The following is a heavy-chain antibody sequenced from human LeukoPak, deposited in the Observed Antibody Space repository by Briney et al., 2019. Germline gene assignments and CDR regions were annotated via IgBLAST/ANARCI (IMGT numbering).Heavy chain of an antibody. CDR1: GGSFSGYY. CDR3: ARAGDYGDYREDDFDY. D-gene: IGHD4-17*01. J-gene: IGHJ4*02. Sequence: KPSETLSLICAVYGGSFSGYYWSWIRHPPGRGLEWIVEINHIGSTNYNTSLKSLVTRSVDTSKNPISLKLSTVNAADTAVYYCARAGDYGDYREDDFDYWGQGTLVTVSS. V-gene: IGHV4-34*01. CDR2: INHIGST.